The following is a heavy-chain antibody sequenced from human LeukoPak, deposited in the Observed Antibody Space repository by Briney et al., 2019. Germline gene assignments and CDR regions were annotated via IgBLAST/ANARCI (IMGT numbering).Heavy chain of an antibody. CDR1: GFTFSSYG. CDR3: ARSDSSSRGTFDY. CDR2: ISYDGSNK. V-gene: IGHV3-30*03. D-gene: IGHD6-6*01. J-gene: IGHJ4*02. Sequence: PGRSLRLSCAASGFTFSSYGMHWVRQAPGKGLEWVPLISYDGSNKYYADSVKGRFTISRDNAKNSLYLQMNSLRAEDTAVYYCARSDSSSRGTFDYWGQGALVTVSS.